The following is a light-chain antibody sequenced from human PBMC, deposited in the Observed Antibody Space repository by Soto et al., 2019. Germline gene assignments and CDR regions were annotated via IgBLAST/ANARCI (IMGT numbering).Light chain of an antibody. J-gene: IGKJ1*01. V-gene: IGKV3D-11*01. CDR2: EAS. Sequence: EIVLTQSPATLSVSPGERATLSCRASRGISSNLAWYQQKPGQAPRLLMYEASNRATGIPARFSGGGSGTDFTLTISSLEPEDFAVYYCQQRSDWPWTFGQGTKVDIK. CDR1: RGISSN. CDR3: QQRSDWPWT.